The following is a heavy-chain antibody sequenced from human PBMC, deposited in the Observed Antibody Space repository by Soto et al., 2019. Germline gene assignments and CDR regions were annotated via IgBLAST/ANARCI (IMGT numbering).Heavy chain of an antibody. D-gene: IGHD6-19*01. CDR3: AALPIAVAGNVFFQH. CDR1: GFTFSSYW. CDR2: INPDGSVI. Sequence: GGSLRLSCAASGFTFSSYWMSWVRQAPGKGLEWVANINPDGSVIYYVDSVKGRFTISRDNAKNSLYLQMNSLRAEDTAVYYCAALPIAVAGNVFFQHWSQGTLDIVSS. V-gene: IGHV3-7*01. J-gene: IGHJ1*01.